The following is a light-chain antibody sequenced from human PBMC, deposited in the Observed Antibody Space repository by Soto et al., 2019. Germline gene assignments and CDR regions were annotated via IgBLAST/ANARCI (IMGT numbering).Light chain of an antibody. CDR2: ELT. CDR3: SSYTTSGTVV. Sequence: QSALTQPASVSGSPGQSITLSCIGTINDIGGYNYVYWYRQYPGKAPKLMIYELTNRAAGVSDRFSGSRSGNTASLTISALQADDEADYYCSSYTTSGTVVFGGGTKLTVL. V-gene: IGLV2-14*01. J-gene: IGLJ2*01. CDR1: INDIGGYNY.